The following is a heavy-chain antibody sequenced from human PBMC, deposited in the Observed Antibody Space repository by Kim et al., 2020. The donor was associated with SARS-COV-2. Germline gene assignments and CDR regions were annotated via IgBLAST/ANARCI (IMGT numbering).Heavy chain of an antibody. V-gene: IGHV3-23*01. D-gene: IGHD2-2*01. Sequence: STFYADSGKGRFTIARDNSKNTLFLQLNSLRAEDTALYYWARESSRRADYWGQGTLVTVSS. CDR2: ST. J-gene: IGHJ4*02. CDR3: ARESSRRADY.